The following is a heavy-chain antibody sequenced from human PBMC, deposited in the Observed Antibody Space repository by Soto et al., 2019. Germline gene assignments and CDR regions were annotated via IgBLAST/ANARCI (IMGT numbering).Heavy chain of an antibody. CDR3: AKSKGREGYYYGSGTLTYYYYYGMDV. CDR2: ISGSGGST. D-gene: IGHD3-10*01. J-gene: IGHJ6*02. Sequence: LRLSCAASGFTFSSYAMSWVRQAPGKGLEWVSAISGSGGSTYYADSVKGRFTISRDNSKNTLYLQMNSLRAEDTAVYYCAKSKGREGYYYGSGTLTYYYYYGMDVWGQGTTVTVSS. V-gene: IGHV3-23*01. CDR1: GFTFSSYA.